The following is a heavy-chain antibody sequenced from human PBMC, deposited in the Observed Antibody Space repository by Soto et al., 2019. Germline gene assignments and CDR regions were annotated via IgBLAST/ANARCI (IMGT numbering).Heavy chain of an antibody. V-gene: IGHV1-69*01. D-gene: IGHD5-12*01. J-gene: IGHJ6*02. CDR2: IIPIFGTA. CDR3: ARAVGYSGYDYYYYYGMDV. Sequence: QVQLVQSGAEVKKPGSSVKVSCKASGGTFSSYAISWVRQAPGQGLEWMGGIIPIFGTANYAQKFQGRVTITADESTGTAYMELSSLRSEDTAVYYCARAVGYSGYDYYYYYGMDVWGQGTTVTVSS. CDR1: GGTFSSYA.